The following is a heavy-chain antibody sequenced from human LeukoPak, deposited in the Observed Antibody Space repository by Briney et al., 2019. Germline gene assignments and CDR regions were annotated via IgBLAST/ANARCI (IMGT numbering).Heavy chain of an antibody. Sequence: PGGSLRLSCVASGVTSRNSWMHWVRQAPGKGLEWVSAISGSGGSTYYADSVKGRFTISRDNSKNTLYLQMNSLRAEDTAVYYCASSGSYVAHYYGMDVWGQGTTVTVSS. D-gene: IGHD3-10*01. J-gene: IGHJ6*02. CDR2: ISGSGGST. CDR1: GVTSRNSW. CDR3: ASSGSYVAHYYGMDV. V-gene: IGHV3-23*01.